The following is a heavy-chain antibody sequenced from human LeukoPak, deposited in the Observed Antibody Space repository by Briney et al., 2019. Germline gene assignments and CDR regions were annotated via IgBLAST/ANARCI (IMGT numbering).Heavy chain of an antibody. CDR2: IHTSGST. Sequence: SETLSLTCTVSGGSITSYYWTYIRQPAGKGLEWIGRIHTSGSTNYNPSLKSRVTMSVDTSKNQFSLNLSSVTAADTAMYYCAREFSGTSIAARVFDSWGQGTLLTVSS. V-gene: IGHV4-4*07. CDR3: AREFSGTSIAARVFDS. J-gene: IGHJ4*02. D-gene: IGHD6-6*01. CDR1: GGSITSYY.